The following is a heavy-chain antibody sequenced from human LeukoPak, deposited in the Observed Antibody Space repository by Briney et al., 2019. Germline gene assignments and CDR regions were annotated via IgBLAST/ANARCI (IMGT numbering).Heavy chain of an antibody. J-gene: IGHJ4*02. CDR2: ISYDGSNK. CDR3: AKDQDVDTAVYDY. CDR1: GFTFSSYG. V-gene: IGHV3-30*18. Sequence: PGGSLRLSCAASGFTFSSYGMHWVRQAPGKGLEWVAVISYDGSNKYYADSVKGRFTISRDNSKNTLYLQMHSLRAEDTAVYYCAKDQDVDTAVYDYWGQGTLVTVSS. D-gene: IGHD5-18*01.